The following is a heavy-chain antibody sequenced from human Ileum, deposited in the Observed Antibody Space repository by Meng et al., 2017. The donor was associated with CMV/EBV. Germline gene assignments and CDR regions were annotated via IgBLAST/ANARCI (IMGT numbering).Heavy chain of an antibody. V-gene: IGHV1-46*01. CDR3: ARSRTQGSGSSSY. CDR1: YTFTSYS. D-gene: IGHD3-10*01. Sequence: YTFTSYSVHWLRQAPGQGLEWMGTINPSVASTSYAQKTQKFQARVTMTRDTSASTVYMGVSSLRFEDTAVYYCARSRTQGSGSSSYWGQGTLVTVSS. J-gene: IGHJ4*02. CDR2: INPSVAST.